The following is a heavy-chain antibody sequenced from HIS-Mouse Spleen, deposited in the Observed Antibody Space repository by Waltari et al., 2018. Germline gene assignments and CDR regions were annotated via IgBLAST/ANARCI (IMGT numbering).Heavy chain of an antibody. CDR3: ARGHRANWGSTFDY. CDR1: GGSIRSSSYY. CDR2: LYYSGST. V-gene: IGHV4-39*01. D-gene: IGHD7-27*01. J-gene: IGHJ4*02. Sequence: QLQLQESGPGLVKPSETLSLTCPVSGGSIRSSSYYWGWIRPPPGKGLEWIGSLYYSGSTYYNPSLKSRVTISVDTSKNQFSLKLSSVTAADTAVYYCARGHRANWGSTFDYWGQGTLVTVSS.